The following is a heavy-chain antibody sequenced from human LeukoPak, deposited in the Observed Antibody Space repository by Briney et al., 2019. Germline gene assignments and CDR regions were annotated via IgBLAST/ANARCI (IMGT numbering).Heavy chain of an antibody. Sequence: GGSLRLSCAASGFTFSSYSMNWVRQAPGKGLEWVSYISSSSSTIYYADSVKGRFTISRDNAKNSLYLQMNSLRAEDTAVYYCAMHYCSSTSCYRSQYFEHWGQGTLVTVSS. CDR2: ISSSSSTI. CDR1: GFTFSSYS. D-gene: IGHD2-2*02. J-gene: IGHJ1*01. V-gene: IGHV3-48*01. CDR3: AMHYCSSTSCYRSQYFEH.